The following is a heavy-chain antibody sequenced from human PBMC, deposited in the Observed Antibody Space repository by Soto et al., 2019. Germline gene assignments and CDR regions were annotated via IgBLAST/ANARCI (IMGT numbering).Heavy chain of an antibody. Sequence: PGGSLRLSCAASGFTFSSYSMNWVRQAPGKGLEWVSYISSSSSTIYYADSVKGRFTISRDNAKNSLYLQMNSLRDEDTAVYYCARVPPRAPFGYYFDYWGQGTLVTVSS. CDR1: GFTFSSYS. J-gene: IGHJ4*02. V-gene: IGHV3-48*02. CDR3: ARVPPRAPFGYYFDY. D-gene: IGHD3-10*01. CDR2: ISSSSSTI.